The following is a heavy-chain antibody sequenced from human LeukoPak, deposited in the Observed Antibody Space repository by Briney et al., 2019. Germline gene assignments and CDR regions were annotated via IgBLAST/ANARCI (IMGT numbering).Heavy chain of an antibody. CDR1: GGTFSSYA. V-gene: IGHV1-69*05. D-gene: IGHD3-9*01. J-gene: IGHJ5*02. CDR3: AREVAYYDTLTGPTYNWFDP. CDR2: IIPIFGTA. Sequence: SVKVSCKASGGTFSSYAISWVRQAPGQGLEWMGGIIPIFGTANYAQKFQGRVTITTDESTSTAYMELSSLRSEDTAVYYCAREVAYYDTLTGPTYNWFDPWGQGTLVTVSS.